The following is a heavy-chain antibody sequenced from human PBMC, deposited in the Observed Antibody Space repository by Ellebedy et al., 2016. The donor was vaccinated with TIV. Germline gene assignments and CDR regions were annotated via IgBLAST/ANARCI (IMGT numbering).Heavy chain of an antibody. CDR3: MRDIVVVATARDAFDI. J-gene: IGHJ3*02. D-gene: IGHD2-15*01. CDR2: IRSKAFGGTT. V-gene: IGHV3-49*04. Sequence: PGGSLRLSCKASGFTFGDYTMSWVRQAPGKGLEWVGFIRSKAFGGTTEYAASVKGRFTLSRDDSKSIAYLQMDSLKTEDTAIYYCMRDIVVVATARDAFDIWGQGTMVTVSS. CDR1: GFTFGDYT.